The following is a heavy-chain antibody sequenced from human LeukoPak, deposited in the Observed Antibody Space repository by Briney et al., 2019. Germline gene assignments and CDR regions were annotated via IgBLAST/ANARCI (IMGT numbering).Heavy chain of an antibody. V-gene: IGHV4-34*01. D-gene: IGHD5-18*01. CDR3: ARGQIQLWYNWFDP. J-gene: IGHJ5*02. CDR1: GGSFSGYY. CDR2: INHSGST. Sequence: PSETPSLTCAVYGGSFSGYYWSWIRQPPGKGLEWIGEINHSGSTNYNPSLKSRVTISVDTSKNQFSLKLSSVTAADTAVYYCARGQIQLWYNWFDPWGQGTLVTVSS.